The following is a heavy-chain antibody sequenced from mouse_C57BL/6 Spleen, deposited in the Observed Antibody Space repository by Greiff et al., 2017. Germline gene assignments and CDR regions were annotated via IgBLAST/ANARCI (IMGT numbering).Heavy chain of an antibody. CDR3: AQGVFYDGSSYGAIDY. J-gene: IGHJ4*01. D-gene: IGHD1-1*01. V-gene: IGHV2-5*01. CDR1: GFSLTSYG. Sequence: VKLVESGPGLVPPSQSLSITCTVSGFSLTSYGVHWVRQSPGKGLEWLGVIWRDGSTAYYAAFMSRLSITKDNSKSQVLFKMNSLQAEDTAIYYCAQGVFYDGSSYGAIDYWGQGTSVTVSS. CDR2: IWRDGST.